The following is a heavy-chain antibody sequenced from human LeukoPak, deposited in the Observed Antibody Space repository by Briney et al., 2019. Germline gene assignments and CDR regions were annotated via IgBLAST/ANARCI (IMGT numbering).Heavy chain of an antibody. CDR3: ARGGGIPSYYYYMDV. CDR1: GATFSDYA. Sequence: ASVKVSCKTSGATFSDYALNWVRQAPGQGLEWMGIINPSGGSTSYAQKFQGRVTMTRDTSTSTVYMELSSLRSEDTAVYYCARGGGIPSYYYYMDVWGKGTTVTISS. CDR2: INPSGGST. V-gene: IGHV1-46*01. D-gene: IGHD3-10*01. J-gene: IGHJ6*03.